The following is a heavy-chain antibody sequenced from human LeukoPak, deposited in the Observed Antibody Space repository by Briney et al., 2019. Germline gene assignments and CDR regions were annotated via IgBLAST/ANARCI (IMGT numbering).Heavy chain of an antibody. CDR3: ARVQITIFGSYYYYYGMDV. D-gene: IGHD3-3*01. CDR2: IYYSGST. V-gene: IGHV4-59*01. J-gene: IGHJ6*02. Sequence: SETLSLTCTVSGGSISSYYWSWIRQPPGKGLEWIGYIYYSGSTNYNPSLKSRVTISVDTSKNQFSLKLSSVTAADTAVYYCARVQITIFGSYYYYYGMDVWGQGTTVTVSS. CDR1: GGSISSYY.